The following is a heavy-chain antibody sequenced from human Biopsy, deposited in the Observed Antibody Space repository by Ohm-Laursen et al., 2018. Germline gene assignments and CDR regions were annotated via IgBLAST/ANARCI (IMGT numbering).Heavy chain of an antibody. Sequence: SLRLSCAASGFTFSDYALHWVRQAPGKGPEWVAVSSYDGSNTYHADSVRGRFTISRDNSKNTLYLQMNSLTTEDTASYYCAKDVAGWRYRFGFRIDYFFDYWGQGTLVTVSS. J-gene: IGHJ4*02. CDR1: GFTFSDYA. CDR3: AKDVAGWRYRFGFRIDYFFDY. CDR2: SSYDGSNT. V-gene: IGHV3-30*18. D-gene: IGHD5-18*01.